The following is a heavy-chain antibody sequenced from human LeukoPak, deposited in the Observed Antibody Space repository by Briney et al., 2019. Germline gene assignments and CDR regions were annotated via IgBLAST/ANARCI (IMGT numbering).Heavy chain of an antibody. CDR1: GGSISSGSYY. V-gene: IGHV4-61*02. CDR2: IYTSGST. J-gene: IGHJ4*02. D-gene: IGHD6-19*01. CDR3: ARTETYSSGWYDAFFDY. Sequence: SETLSLTYTVSGGSISSGSYYWNWTRQPAGKGLEWIGRIYTSGSTNYNPSLKSRATISIDTSRNQFSLNLRSVTAADTAVYYCARTETYSSGWYDAFFDYWGQGTLVTVSS.